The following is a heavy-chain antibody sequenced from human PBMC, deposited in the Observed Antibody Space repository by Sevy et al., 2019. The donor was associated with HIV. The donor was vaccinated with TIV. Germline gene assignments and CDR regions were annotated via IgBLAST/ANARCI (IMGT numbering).Heavy chain of an antibody. CDR3: AREGSTWAGWFDP. CDR2: IYTSGST. J-gene: IGHJ5*02. CDR1: GGSISSGSYY. Sequence: SETLSLTCTVSGGSISSGSYYWSWIRQPAGKGLEWIGRIYTSGSTNYNPSLKSRATISVDTSKNQFSLKLSSVTAADTAVYYCAREGSTWAGWFDPWGQGTLVTVSS. V-gene: IGHV4-61*02. D-gene: IGHD2-2*01.